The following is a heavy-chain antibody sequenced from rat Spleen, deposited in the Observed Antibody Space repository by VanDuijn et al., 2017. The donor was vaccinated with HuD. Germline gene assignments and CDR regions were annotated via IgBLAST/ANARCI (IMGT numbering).Heavy chain of an antibody. V-gene: IGHV2-1*01. Sequence: QVQLKESGPGLVQPSQTLSLTCTVSGFSLTSNSVSWVRQPPGKGLEWMGAIWSDGSTDYNSALKSRLSISRDTSKSQVFLKMNSLQTEDTATYYCVRLISVVRVMDAWGQGVSVTVSS. CDR1: GFSLTSNS. CDR3: VRLISVVRVMDA. D-gene: IGHD1-1*01. CDR2: IWSDGST. J-gene: IGHJ4*01.